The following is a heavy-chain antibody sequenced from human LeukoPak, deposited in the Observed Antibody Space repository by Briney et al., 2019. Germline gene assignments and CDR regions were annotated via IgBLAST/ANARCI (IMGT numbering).Heavy chain of an antibody. J-gene: IGHJ4*02. D-gene: IGHD6-19*01. Sequence: SGGSLRLSCAASGFTFSSYSMNWVRQAPGKGLEWVSYISSSSSTIYYADSVEGRFTVSRDNAKNSLYLQMNSLRAEDTAVYYCTRVLYSSGWYGDHYWGQGTLVTVSS. V-gene: IGHV3-48*01. CDR2: ISSSSSTI. CDR3: TRVLYSSGWYGDHY. CDR1: GFTFSSYS.